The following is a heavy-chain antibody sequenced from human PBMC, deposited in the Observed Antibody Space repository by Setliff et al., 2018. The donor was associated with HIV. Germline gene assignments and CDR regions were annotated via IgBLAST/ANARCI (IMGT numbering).Heavy chain of an antibody. Sequence: GGSLRLSCAVSGFTFSNYALSWVRQAPGKGLECVSVISGDGETTYYADSVKGRFTISRDISKNTLYLQMNSLRAEDTAVYYCARRPTVTTARLNYYYMDVWGKGTTVTVSS. V-gene: IGHV3-23*01. CDR2: ISGDGETT. CDR3: ARRPTVTTARLNYYYMDV. D-gene: IGHD4-17*01. CDR1: GFTFSNYA. J-gene: IGHJ6*03.